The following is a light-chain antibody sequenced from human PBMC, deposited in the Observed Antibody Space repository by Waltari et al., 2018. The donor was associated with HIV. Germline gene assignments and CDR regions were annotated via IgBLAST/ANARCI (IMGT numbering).Light chain of an antibody. CDR2: EVT. CDR1: SSDVGRHNR. Sequence: QSALTQPPSVSGSPGQSVTISCTGSSSDVGRHNRVSWYQQPPGTAPKLLIYEVTDRPSGVPDRFSGSKSGNTASLTIAGLQAEDEADYYCSSYTSSSTYVFGTGTRVTVL. V-gene: IGLV2-18*02. J-gene: IGLJ1*01. CDR3: SSYTSSSTYV.